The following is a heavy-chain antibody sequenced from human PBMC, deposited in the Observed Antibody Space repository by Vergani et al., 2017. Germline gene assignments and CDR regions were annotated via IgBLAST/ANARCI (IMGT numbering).Heavy chain of an antibody. D-gene: IGHD3-3*01. J-gene: IGHJ6*02. CDR3: ARGWRYYDFWSGYYEGDYYYGMDV. V-gene: IGHV3-66*02. Sequence: EVQLVESGGGLVQPGGSLRLSCAASGFTVSSNYMSWVRQAPGKGLEWVSFIYSGGSTYYADSVKGRFTISRDNSKNTLYLQMNSLRAEDTAVYYCARGWRYYDFWSGYYEGDYYYGMDVWGQGTTVTVSS. CDR2: IYSGGST. CDR1: GFTVSSNY.